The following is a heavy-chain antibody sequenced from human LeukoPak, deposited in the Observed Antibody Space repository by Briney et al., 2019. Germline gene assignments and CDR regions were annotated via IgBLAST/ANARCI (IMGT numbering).Heavy chain of an antibody. Sequence: PSETLSLTCTVSGGSISSYYWSWIRQPPGKGLEWIGYIYYSGSTNYNPSLKSRVTISVDTSKNQFSLKLSSVTAADTAVYYCARRLVLWFGELFDYWGQGTLVTVSS. CDR2: IYYSGST. D-gene: IGHD3-10*01. CDR1: GGSISSYY. V-gene: IGHV4-59*08. CDR3: ARRLVLWFGELFDY. J-gene: IGHJ4*02.